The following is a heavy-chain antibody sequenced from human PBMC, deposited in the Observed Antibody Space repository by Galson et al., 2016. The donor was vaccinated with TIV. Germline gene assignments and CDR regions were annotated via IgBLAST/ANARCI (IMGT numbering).Heavy chain of an antibody. CDR2: IYNSGST. J-gene: IGHJ1*01. D-gene: IGHD1-26*01. CDR3: ARWADSGSYYQYFHH. CDR1: GGSISSGGFY. Sequence: TLSLTCNVSGGSISSGGFYWSWIRQHPGKGLEWIGYIYNSGSTYYNPSPKSRLTISVDTSKNEFSLKLSSVTAADTAVYYCARWADSGSYYQYFHHWGQGTLVSVSS. V-gene: IGHV4-31*03.